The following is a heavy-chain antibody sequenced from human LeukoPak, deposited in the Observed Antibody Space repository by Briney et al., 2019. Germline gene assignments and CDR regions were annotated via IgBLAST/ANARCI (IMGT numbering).Heavy chain of an antibody. CDR2: INSDGSST. V-gene: IGHV3-74*01. D-gene: IGHD5-18*01. CDR3: ARDRYSYGYDY. Sequence: GGSLRLSCAASGFTFSTFTMSWVRQAPGKGLVWVSRINSDGSSTSYADSVKGRFTISRDNAKSTLYLQMNSLRAEDTAVYYCARDRYSYGYDYWGQGTLVTVSS. J-gene: IGHJ4*02. CDR1: GFTFSTFT.